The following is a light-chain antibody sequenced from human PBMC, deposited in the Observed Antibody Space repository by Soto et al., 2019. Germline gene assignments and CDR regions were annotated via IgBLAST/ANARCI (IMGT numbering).Light chain of an antibody. Sequence: IVLTQSPGTLSLSPGERATLSCGASQSVTNNFLAWYQQKPGQAPGLLIYGASGRATGVPDRFSGSGSGTDFTLTISRLEPGDFAVYYCQQYGTPLFTFGPGTKVDIK. CDR1: QSVTNNF. CDR3: QQYGTPLFT. J-gene: IGKJ3*01. CDR2: GAS. V-gene: IGKV3-20*01.